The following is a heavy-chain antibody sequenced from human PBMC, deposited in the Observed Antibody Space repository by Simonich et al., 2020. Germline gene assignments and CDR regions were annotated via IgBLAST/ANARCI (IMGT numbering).Heavy chain of an antibody. J-gene: IGHJ4*02. V-gene: IGHV3-74*01. Sequence: EVQLVESGGGLVQPGGSLRLSCAASGFTFSSYWLHWVRQAPGKGLMVFSRINRNWSSTSYADAVKGRFTISRDNAKNTLYLKMNSLRAEDTAVYYCARNRLDYWGQGTLVTVSS. CDR1: GFTFSSYW. CDR2: INRNWSST. CDR3: ARNRLDY.